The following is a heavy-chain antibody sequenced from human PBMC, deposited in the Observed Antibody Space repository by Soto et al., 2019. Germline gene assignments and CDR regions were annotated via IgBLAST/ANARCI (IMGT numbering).Heavy chain of an antibody. Sequence: QDQLVQSGVEVKKPGASVKVSCKASGYSFTNYGITWVRQAPGQGFEWMGWISAYNGNTNYAQKFQGRVTMTTDASTRQGYLELRSPRSDDKAVYYCAGDRGVGPPVAGNPHYYYYLDVWGKGTTVTVSS. CDR1: GYSFTNYG. J-gene: IGHJ6*03. V-gene: IGHV1-18*01. CDR3: AGDRGVGPPVAGNPHYYYYLDV. CDR2: ISAYNGNT. D-gene: IGHD6-13*01.